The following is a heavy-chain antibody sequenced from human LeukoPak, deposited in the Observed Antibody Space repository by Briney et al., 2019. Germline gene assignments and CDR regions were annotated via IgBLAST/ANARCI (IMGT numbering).Heavy chain of an antibody. J-gene: IGHJ4*02. CDR3: ARASWGITMVRGVTFDY. V-gene: IGHV4-34*01. Sequence: PSETLSLTCAVYGGSFSSYYWSWIRQPPGKGLEWIGEINHSGSTNYNPSLKSRVTISVDTSKNQFSLKLSSVTAADTAVYYCARASWGITMVRGVTFDYWGQGTLVTVSS. CDR2: INHSGST. D-gene: IGHD3-10*01. CDR1: GGSFSSYY.